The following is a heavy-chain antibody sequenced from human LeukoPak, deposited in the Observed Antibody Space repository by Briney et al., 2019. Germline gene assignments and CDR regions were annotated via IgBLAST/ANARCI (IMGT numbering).Heavy chain of an antibody. V-gene: IGHV4-34*01. CDR3: ARAPYYYYDSSGYYPNLISYYYYGMDV. CDR1: GGSFSGYY. Sequence: SETLSLICAVYGGSFSGYYWSWIRQPPGKGLEWIGEINHSGSTNYNPSLKSRVTISVDTSKNQFSLKLSSVTAADTAVYYCARAPYYYYDSSGYYPNLISYYYYGMDVWGQGTTVTVSS. D-gene: IGHD3-22*01. J-gene: IGHJ6*02. CDR2: INHSGST.